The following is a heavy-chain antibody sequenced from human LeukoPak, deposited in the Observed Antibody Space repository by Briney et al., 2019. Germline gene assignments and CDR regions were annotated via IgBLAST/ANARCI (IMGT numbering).Heavy chain of an antibody. D-gene: IGHD2-2*01. Sequence: GGSLRLSCAASGFTFSSYEMNWVRQAPGKGLEWVSHISRSGSTIYYADCVKGRFTISRDNAKNSLYLQMNSLRAEDTAVYYCARNIVPAAVNYYYYGMDVWGKGTTVTVSS. CDR3: ARNIVPAAVNYYYYGMDV. J-gene: IGHJ6*04. V-gene: IGHV3-48*03. CDR2: ISRSGSTI. CDR1: GFTFSSYE.